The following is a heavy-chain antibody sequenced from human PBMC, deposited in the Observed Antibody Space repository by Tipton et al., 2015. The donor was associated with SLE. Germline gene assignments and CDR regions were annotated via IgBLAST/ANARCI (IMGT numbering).Heavy chain of an antibody. Sequence: TLSLTCTVSGGSISGYWSWIRQAPGKGPEWIGHMSDSGNTNYNPSLKSRVTISVDTSRSQVSLRVSSVTAADTAKYYCVKGQEVAATNYYYYMDVWGKGTTVTVS. CDR3: VKGQEVAATNYYYYMDV. CDR2: MSDSGNT. D-gene: IGHD6-19*01. J-gene: IGHJ6*03. CDR1: GGSISGY. V-gene: IGHV4-59*01.